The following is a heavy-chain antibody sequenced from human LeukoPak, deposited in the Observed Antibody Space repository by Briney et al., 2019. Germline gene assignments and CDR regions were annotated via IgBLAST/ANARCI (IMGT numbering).Heavy chain of an antibody. V-gene: IGHV4-59*08. CDR2: IYYSGTT. CDR3: ARHGDGDFYFHY. J-gene: IGHJ4*02. D-gene: IGHD2-21*02. CDR1: GGSISSYY. Sequence: SETLSLTCTVSGGSISSYYWSWIRQPPGKGLDWIGYIYYSGTTDHNPSLKSRVAISLDTSNNQFSLRLSSVTAADTAVCYCARHGDGDFYFHYWGQGALVTVSS.